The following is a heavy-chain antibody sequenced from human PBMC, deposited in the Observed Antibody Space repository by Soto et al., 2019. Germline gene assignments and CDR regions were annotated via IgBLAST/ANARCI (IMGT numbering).Heavy chain of an antibody. V-gene: IGHV4-39*01. CDR2: VYYSGST. J-gene: IGHJ6*03. CDR1: GGSISSRSYY. Sequence: SETLSLTCTVSGGSISSRSYYWGWIRQPPGRGLEWIGSVYYSGSTYYNASLKSRVIISVDTSKDQFSLKVTSVTAADTAVYYCARQGGSSSGFYYYYYYMDVWGKGTTVTVSS. D-gene: IGHD6-6*01. CDR3: ARQGGSSSGFYYYYYYMDV.